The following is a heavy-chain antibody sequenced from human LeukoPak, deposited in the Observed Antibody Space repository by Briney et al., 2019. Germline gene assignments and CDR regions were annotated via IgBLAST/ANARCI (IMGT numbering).Heavy chain of an antibody. V-gene: IGHV3-74*01. J-gene: IGHJ4*02. CDR1: GFTFSNYW. CDR3: AKGGATVIDY. D-gene: IGHD4-17*01. CDR2: INSDGSST. Sequence: SGGSPRLSCAASGFTFSNYWMHWVRQAPGKGLVWVSRINSDGSSTTSADSVKGRFTTSRDNAKNTLYLQMNSLRAEDTAVYYCAKGGATVIDYWGQGTLVTVSS.